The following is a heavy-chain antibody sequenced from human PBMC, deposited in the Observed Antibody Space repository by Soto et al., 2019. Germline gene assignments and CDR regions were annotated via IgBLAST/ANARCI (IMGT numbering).Heavy chain of an antibody. Sequence: SETLSLTCTVSGGSISSYYWSWIRQPPGKGLEWIGYIHYSGSTKYNPSLKSRVTISADTSKNQFSLKLSSVTAADTAVYYCARGHYDFWSGYFATIDYWGQGTLLTVSS. CDR2: IHYSGST. D-gene: IGHD3-3*01. CDR1: GGSISSYY. CDR3: ARGHYDFWSGYFATIDY. V-gene: IGHV4-59*08. J-gene: IGHJ4*02.